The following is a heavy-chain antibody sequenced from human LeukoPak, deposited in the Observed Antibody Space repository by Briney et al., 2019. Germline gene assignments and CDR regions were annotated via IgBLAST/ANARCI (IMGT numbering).Heavy chain of an antibody. J-gene: IGHJ4*02. V-gene: IGHV4-59*01. CDR3: ARDGGLQSRFDY. CDR2: IYHNGNS. Sequence: PSETLSLTCSVFGDSFNEYYWNWVRQPPGKGLQWIGYIYHNGNSNYNPSLKGRLTISVDTAKNQFSLKLTSVTAADTAVYYCARDGGLQSRFDYWGQEALVTVSS. D-gene: IGHD5-24*01. CDR1: GDSFNEYY.